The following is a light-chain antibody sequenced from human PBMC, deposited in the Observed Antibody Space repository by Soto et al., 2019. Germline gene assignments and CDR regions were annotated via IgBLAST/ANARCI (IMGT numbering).Light chain of an antibody. CDR3: QQTYMVPYT. J-gene: IGKJ2*01. CDR2: GVS. Sequence: DIQMTQFPSSLSESVGERVTIFCRARQSVSTYLSWYVQEPGRAAKLLIYGVSKLESGIGTRFTGSGLATDFTLTINSLQPEDFAVYYCQQTYMVPYTFGQGTKVEI. CDR1: QSVSTY. V-gene: IGKV1-39*01.